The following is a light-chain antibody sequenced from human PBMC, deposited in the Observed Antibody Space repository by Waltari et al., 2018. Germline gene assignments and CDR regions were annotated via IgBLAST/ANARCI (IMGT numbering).Light chain of an antibody. CDR2: QAS. J-gene: IGKJ2*01. Sequence: DIQMTQSPPTLSASIGDRVTITCRASQTIDTWVAWYQQRPGKATKLLIRQASTRATGVPTRFSVGGSGIEFTLTIDSLQPDDFATDYCQQYRNYPYIFGQGTEVETK. CDR1: QTIDTW. V-gene: IGKV1-5*03. CDR3: QQYRNYPYI.